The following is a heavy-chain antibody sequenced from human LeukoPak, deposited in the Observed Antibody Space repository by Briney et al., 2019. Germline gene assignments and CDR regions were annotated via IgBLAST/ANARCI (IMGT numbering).Heavy chain of an antibody. D-gene: IGHD3-22*01. Sequence: ASVKVSCKASGYTFTSYGISWVRQAPGQGLEWMGWISAYNGNTNYAQKLQGRVTMTTDTSTSTAYMELRSLRSDDTAVYYCARDSKWFFNEYYYGMEVWGQGTKVNVSS. CDR2: ISAYNGNT. V-gene: IGHV1-18*01. CDR1: GYTFTSYG. J-gene: IGHJ6*02. CDR3: ARDSKWFFNEYYYGMEV.